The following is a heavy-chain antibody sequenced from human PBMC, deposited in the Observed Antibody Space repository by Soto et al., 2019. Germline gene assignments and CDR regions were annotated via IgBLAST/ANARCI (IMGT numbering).Heavy chain of an antibody. Sequence: SGTLSLTCTVSGGSISIYYWSWIRQPPGKGLEWIGYMYYSGSTNSNPSLKSRVTISVDTSKKQFSLNLNSVTAADTAVYYCAGWSTVMIGPFDPWGQGTLVTVSS. D-gene: IGHD2-2*01. CDR2: MYYSGST. CDR1: GGSISIYY. V-gene: IGHV4-59*08. CDR3: AGWSTVMIGPFDP. J-gene: IGHJ5*02.